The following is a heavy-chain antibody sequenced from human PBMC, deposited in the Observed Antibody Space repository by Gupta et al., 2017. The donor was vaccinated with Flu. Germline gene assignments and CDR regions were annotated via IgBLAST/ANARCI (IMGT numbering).Heavy chain of an antibody. CDR2: IFSNDEK. CDR1: GFSLSNARMG. CDR3: ARMLRVGEAAAPTDY. D-gene: IGHD6-13*01. Sequence: QVTLKESGPVLVKPTETLTLTCTVSGFSLSNARMGVSWIRQPPGKALEWLAHIFSNDEKSYSTSLKSRLTISKDTSKSQVVLTMTNMDPVDTATYYCARMLRVGEAAAPTDYWGQGTLVTVSS. V-gene: IGHV2-26*01. J-gene: IGHJ4*02.